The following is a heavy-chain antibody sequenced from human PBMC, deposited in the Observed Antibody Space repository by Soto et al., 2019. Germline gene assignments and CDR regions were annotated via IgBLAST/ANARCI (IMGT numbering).Heavy chain of an antibody. CDR3: ARYNSYAITPVEF. CDR1: GTSISSYY. CDR2: IHYSGTT. J-gene: IGHJ4*02. Sequence: PSETLSLTCTVSGTSISSYYWSWIRQPPGKGLEWIANIHYSGTTNYNPSLASRVTLSVDTSKNQFSLKMTSVTAADRAMYFCARYNSYAITPVEFWGQGTLVTVSS. D-gene: IGHD2-8*01. V-gene: IGHV4-59*01.